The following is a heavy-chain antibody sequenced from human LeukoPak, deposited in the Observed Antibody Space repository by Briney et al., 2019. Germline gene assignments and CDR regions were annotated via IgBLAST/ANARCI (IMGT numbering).Heavy chain of an antibody. CDR2: ISADSATT. J-gene: IGHJ4*02. CDR3: ARKSASGNYPLDY. D-gene: IGHD3-10*01. CDR1: GFTFSGYA. Sequence: PGGSLRLSCAASGFTFSGYAMSWVRQAPGKGLEWVSVISADSATTFYADSAKGRFTISRDNAKNTVFLQMSSLRAEDTALYYCARKSASGNYPLDYWGQGTLVTVSS. V-gene: IGHV3-23*01.